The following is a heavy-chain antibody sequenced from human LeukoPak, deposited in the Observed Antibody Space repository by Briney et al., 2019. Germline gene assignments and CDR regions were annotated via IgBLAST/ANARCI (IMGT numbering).Heavy chain of an antibody. J-gene: IGHJ3*02. V-gene: IGHV3-23*01. CDR1: GFTFSNYA. CDR2: VRSTGRGT. D-gene: IGHD6-13*01. CDR3: ARGTRSSSWYWPTDAFDI. Sequence: GGSLRLSCAASGFTFSNYAMSWVRQAPGTGLEWVSGVRSTGRGTFYADSVKGRFTISRDNSKNTLYLQMNSLRAEDTAVYYCARGTRSSSWYWPTDAFDIWGQGTTVTVSS.